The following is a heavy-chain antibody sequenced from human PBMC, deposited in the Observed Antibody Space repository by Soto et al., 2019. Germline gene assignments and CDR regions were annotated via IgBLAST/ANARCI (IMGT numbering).Heavy chain of an antibody. V-gene: IGHV1-69*02. J-gene: IGHJ4*02. D-gene: IGHD5-12*01. Sequence: QVQLVQSGAEVKEPGSSVKVSCNASGGTFRSYTISWVRQAPGQGLEWMGKITPILGIAKYAQKSQGRVTITADKSSRTVYMELSSLRSEDTAVYYCARNTGLVATDSFDHWGQGTMITVSS. CDR3: ARNTGLVATDSFDH. CDR1: GGTFRSYT. CDR2: ITPILGIA.